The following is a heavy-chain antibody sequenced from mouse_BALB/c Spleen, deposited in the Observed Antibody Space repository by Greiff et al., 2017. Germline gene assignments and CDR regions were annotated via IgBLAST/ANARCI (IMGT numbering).Heavy chain of an antibody. J-gene: IGHJ4*01. CDR2: IYPGNSDT. V-gene: IGHV1-5*01. D-gene: IGHD1-1*01. CDR1: GYTFTSYW. CDR3: TREGLNYGSAMDY. Sequence: VQLQQSGTVLARPGASVKMSCKASGYTFTSYWMHWVKQRPGQGLEWIGAIYPGNSDTSYNQKFKGKAKLTAVTSTSTAYMELSSLTNEDSAVYYCTREGLNYGSAMDYWGQGTSVTVSS.